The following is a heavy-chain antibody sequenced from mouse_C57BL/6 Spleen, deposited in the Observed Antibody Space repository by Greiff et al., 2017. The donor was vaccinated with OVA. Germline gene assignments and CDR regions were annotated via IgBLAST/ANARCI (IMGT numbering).Heavy chain of an antibody. CDR3: APSTVVRGAMDY. CDR1: GYAFSSSW. J-gene: IGHJ4*01. V-gene: IGHV1-82*01. CDR2: IYPGDGDT. D-gene: IGHD1-1*01. Sequence: QVQLQQSGPELVKPGASVKISCKASGYAFSSSWMNWVKQRPGKGLEWIGRIYPGDGDTNYNGKFKGKATLTADKSSSTAYMQLSSLTSEDSAVYFCAPSTVVRGAMDYWGQGTSVTVSS.